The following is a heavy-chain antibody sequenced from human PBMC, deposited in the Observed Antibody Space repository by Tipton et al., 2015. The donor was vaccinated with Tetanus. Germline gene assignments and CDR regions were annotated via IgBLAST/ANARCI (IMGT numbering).Heavy chain of an antibody. CDR1: DGPVSSGGHY. CDR2: IYYSGTT. J-gene: IGHJ2*01. Sequence: TLSLTCTVSDGPVSSGGHYWGWVRQLPGKGLEWIGCIYYSGTTYYNPSLRSRLSISVDTSKNQFSLSLASVTAADTAIYYCARAERRRGFSGCLYYELWGRGILVTVSS. CDR3: ARAERRRGFSGCLYYEL. V-gene: IGHV4-31*03. D-gene: IGHD5-12*01.